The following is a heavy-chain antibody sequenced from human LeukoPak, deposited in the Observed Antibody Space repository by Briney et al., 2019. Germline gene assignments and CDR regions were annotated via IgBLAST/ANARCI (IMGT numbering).Heavy chain of an antibody. CDR1: GSTFSSYW. Sequence: GGSLRLSCAASGSTFSSYWMHWVRQAPGKGLVWVSRINSDGSSTSYADSVKGRFTISRDNAKNTLYLQMNSLRAEDTAVYYCARGEWAAAGTDYYYYYGMDVWGQGTTVTVSS. D-gene: IGHD6-13*01. CDR2: INSDGSST. J-gene: IGHJ6*02. CDR3: ARGEWAAAGTDYYYYYGMDV. V-gene: IGHV3-74*01.